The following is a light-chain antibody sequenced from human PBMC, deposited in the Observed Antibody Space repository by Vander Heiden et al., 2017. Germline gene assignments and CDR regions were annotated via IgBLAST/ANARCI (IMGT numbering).Light chain of an antibody. CDR1: QSISSW. J-gene: IGKJ2*01. CDR2: KAS. V-gene: IGKV1-5*03. CDR3: QQYNSYSPVYT. Sequence: DIQMTQSPSTLSASVGDRVTITCRASQSISSWLAWYQQKPGKAPKLLIYKASSLESGVPSRISGSGSGTEFTLTISSLQPDDFATYYCQQYNSYSPVYTFGQGTKLEIK.